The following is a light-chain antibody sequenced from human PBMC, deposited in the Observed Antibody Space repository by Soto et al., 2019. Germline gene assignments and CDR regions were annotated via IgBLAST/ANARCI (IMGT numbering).Light chain of an antibody. CDR1: SSDVGGYNY. CDR3: NSYTSSSPVV. Sequence: QSALTQPASVSGSPGQAITISCTGTSSDVGGYNYVSWYQQHPGKAPKLMIYDVSNRPSGVSNRFSGSKSGNTASLTISGLQAEDEADYYCNSYTSSSPVVFGRGTKLTVL. CDR2: DVS. J-gene: IGLJ2*01. V-gene: IGLV2-14*03.